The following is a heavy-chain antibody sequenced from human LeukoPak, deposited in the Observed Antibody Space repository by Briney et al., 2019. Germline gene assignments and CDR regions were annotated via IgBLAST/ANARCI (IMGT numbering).Heavy chain of an antibody. Sequence: GGSLRLSCAASGFTFSSYWMSWVRQAPGKGLEWVANIKQDGSEKYYVDSVKGRFTVSRDNAKNSLYLQMNSLRAEDTAVYYCARTDSRDAFDIWGQGTMVTVSS. CDR3: ARTDSRDAFDI. CDR1: GFTFSSYW. CDR2: IKQDGSEK. D-gene: IGHD3-22*01. J-gene: IGHJ3*02. V-gene: IGHV3-7*01.